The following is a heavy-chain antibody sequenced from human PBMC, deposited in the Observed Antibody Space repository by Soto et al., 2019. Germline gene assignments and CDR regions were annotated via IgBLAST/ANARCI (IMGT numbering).Heavy chain of an antibody. CDR1: GGSIRSGCYS. V-gene: IGHV4-30-2*05. Sequence: SETQSLTCAVSGGSIRSGCYSWSWIRQPPGKGLEWIGYIYYSGSTYYNPSLKSRVTISVDTSKNQFSLKLSSVTAADTAVYYCARESYDSSDYMYNWFDPWGQGTLVTVSS. CDR3: ARESYDSSDYMYNWFDP. CDR2: IYYSGST. D-gene: IGHD3-22*01. J-gene: IGHJ5*02.